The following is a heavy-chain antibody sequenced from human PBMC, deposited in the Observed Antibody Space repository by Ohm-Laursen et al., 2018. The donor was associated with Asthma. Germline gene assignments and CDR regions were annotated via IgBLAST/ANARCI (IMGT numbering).Heavy chain of an antibody. CDR2: ISGSGGST. CDR1: GFTFSSYA. J-gene: IGHJ6*02. V-gene: IGHV3-23*01. D-gene: IGHD3-9*01. CDR3: AKDLESESDILTCYYYYYGMDV. Sequence: SLRLSCAASGFTFSSYAMSWVRQAPGKGLEWVSAISGSGGSTYYADSVKGRYTISRDNSKNTLYLQMNSLRPEDTAVYYCAKDLESESDILTCYYYYYGMDVWGQGTTVTVSS.